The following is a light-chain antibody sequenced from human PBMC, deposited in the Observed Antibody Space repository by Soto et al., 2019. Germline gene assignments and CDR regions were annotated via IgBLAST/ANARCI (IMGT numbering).Light chain of an antibody. CDR3: QQYDTFSGT. Sequence: DIQLTQSPATLSSSPGYTATVTCRASQGVSGWLAWYQQKPGEAPKLLIYAASALPRGVPSRFSGSGSGTKFTLTIASLQPEDFATYYCQQYDTFSGTFGQGTKVDIK. CDR1: QGVSGW. J-gene: IGKJ1*01. V-gene: IGKV1-5*01. CDR2: AAS.